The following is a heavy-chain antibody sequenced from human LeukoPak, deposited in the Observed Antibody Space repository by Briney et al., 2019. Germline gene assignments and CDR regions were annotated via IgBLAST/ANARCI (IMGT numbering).Heavy chain of an antibody. CDR3: VTGGDFYYAH. J-gene: IGHJ4*02. Sequence: GGSLSLSCGASGFTFTAYAMHWVRQAPGKGLEWVAVAPHEGGDNYYADSVKGRFTISRDNGKNSLYLQMNSLRTEDTAVYFCVTGGDFYYAHWGQGTLVTVSS. CDR1: GFTFTAYA. D-gene: IGHD2-21*01. CDR2: APHEGGDN. V-gene: IGHV3-30*01.